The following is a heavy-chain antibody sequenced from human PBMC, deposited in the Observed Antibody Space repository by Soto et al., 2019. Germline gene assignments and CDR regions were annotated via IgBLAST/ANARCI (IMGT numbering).Heavy chain of an antibody. CDR2: ISAYNGNT. V-gene: IGHV1-18*01. CDR3: ARYCSSTSCPYDAFDI. J-gene: IGHJ3*02. Sequence: GVSVKVSCKASGYTFTSYGISWVRQAPGQGLEWMGWISAYNGNTNYAQKLQGRVTMTTDTSTSTAYMELRSLRSDDTAVYYCARYCSSTSCPYDAFDIWGQGTMVTVSS. CDR1: GYTFTSYG. D-gene: IGHD2-2*01.